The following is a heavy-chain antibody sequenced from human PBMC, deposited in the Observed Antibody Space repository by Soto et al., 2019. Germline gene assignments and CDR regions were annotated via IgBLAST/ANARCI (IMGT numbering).Heavy chain of an antibody. D-gene: IGHD6-19*01. J-gene: IGHJ6*02. CDR3: ARGSSGWDYGMDV. Sequence: GGSLRLSCAASGVTFSSYAMSWVRQAPGKGLEWVSAISGSGGSTYYADSVKGRFTISRDNSKNTLYLQMNSLRAEDTAVYYCARGSSGWDYGMDVWGQGTTVTVSS. CDR1: GVTFSSYA. CDR2: ISGSGGST. V-gene: IGHV3-23*01.